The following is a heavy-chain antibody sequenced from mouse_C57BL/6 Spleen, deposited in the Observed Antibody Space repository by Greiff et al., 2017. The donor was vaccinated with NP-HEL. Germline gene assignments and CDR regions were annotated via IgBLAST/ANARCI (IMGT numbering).Heavy chain of an antibody. CDR1: GYTFTSYW. J-gene: IGHJ4*01. V-gene: IGHV1-72*01. Sequence: VQLQQPGAELVKPGASVKLSCKASGYTFTSYWMHWVKQRPGRGLEWIGRIDPNSGGTKYNEKFKSKATLTVDKTSSTAYMRLSRLTSKDSEVYYCARWGTTVVYAMDYWGQGTSVTVSS. CDR3: ARWGTTVVYAMDY. CDR2: IDPNSGGT. D-gene: IGHD1-1*01.